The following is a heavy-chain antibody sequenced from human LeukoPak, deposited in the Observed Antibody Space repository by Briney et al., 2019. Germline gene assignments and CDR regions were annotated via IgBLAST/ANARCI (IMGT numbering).Heavy chain of an antibody. CDR2: IFYSGSA. J-gene: IGHJ4*02. CDR3: AREALLWFGEHYSDGGLFDY. CDR1: GGSISSSSYY. D-gene: IGHD3-10*01. V-gene: IGHV4-39*07. Sequence: PSETLSLTCTVSGGSISSSSYYWGWIRQPPGKGLEWIGSIFYSGSAYYNPSLKSRVTISVVTSKNQFSLKLSSVTAADTAVYYCAREALLWFGEHYSDGGLFDYWGQGTLVTVSS.